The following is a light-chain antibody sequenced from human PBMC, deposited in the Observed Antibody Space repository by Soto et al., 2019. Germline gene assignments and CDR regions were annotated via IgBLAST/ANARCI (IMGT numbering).Light chain of an antibody. CDR3: QQYGGSPWT. Sequence: EIVLTQSPGTLSLSPGERATLSCRASQSVSSNYLVWYQQRPGQAPRLLIYGASSRATGIPDRFSGSGSGTDFTLTISRLEPEDFAVYYCQQYGGSPWTFGQGTKVDSK. CDR2: GAS. CDR1: QSVSSNY. V-gene: IGKV3-20*01. J-gene: IGKJ1*01.